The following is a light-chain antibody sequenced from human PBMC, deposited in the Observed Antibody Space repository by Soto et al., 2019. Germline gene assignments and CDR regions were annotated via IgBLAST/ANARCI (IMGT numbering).Light chain of an antibody. Sequence: ILLAQSPAPLSLSPGERATLSCRASQSVSSYLAWYQQKPGQAPRLLIYDASNRATGIPARFSGSGSGTDFTLTISSLEPEDFAVYYCQQRSNWPPLTFGGGTKVDIK. J-gene: IGKJ4*01. V-gene: IGKV3-11*01. CDR2: DAS. CDR3: QQRSNWPPLT. CDR1: QSVSSY.